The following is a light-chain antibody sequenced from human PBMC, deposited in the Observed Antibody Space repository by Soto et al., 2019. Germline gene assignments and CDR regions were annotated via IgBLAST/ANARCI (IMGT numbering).Light chain of an antibody. CDR3: QQYNNWPPKRT. Sequence: EIVMTQSPATLSVSPGERATLSCRASQSVSSNLAWYQQKPGQAPRLLIYGASTRATGIPARFSGSGSGTEFTLTISSLPSADFAVYYCQQYNNWPPKRTFGVGTNVESK. J-gene: IGKJ4*01. CDR2: GAS. V-gene: IGKV3-15*01. CDR1: QSVSSN.